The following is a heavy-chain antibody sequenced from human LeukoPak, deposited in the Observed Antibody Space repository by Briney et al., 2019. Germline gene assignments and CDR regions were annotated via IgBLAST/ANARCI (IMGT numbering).Heavy chain of an antibody. J-gene: IGHJ4*02. CDR1: GGTFSSYA. CDR2: IIPIFGTA. D-gene: IGHD1-26*01. CDR3: AFRTLGRIVGALDYFDY. Sequence: ASVKVSCKASGGTFSSYAISWVRQAPGQGLEWMGRIIPIFGTANYARKFQGRVTITTDESTSTAYMELSSLRSEDTAVYYCAFRTLGRIVGALDYFDYWGQGTLVTVSS. V-gene: IGHV1-69*05.